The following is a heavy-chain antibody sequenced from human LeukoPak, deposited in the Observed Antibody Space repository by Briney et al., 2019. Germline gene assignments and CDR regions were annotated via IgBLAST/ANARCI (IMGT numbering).Heavy chain of an antibody. CDR1: GGTFSSYA. J-gene: IGHJ5*02. CDR3: ARDRDDYGDSYRWFDP. CDR2: IIPIFGTA. D-gene: IGHD4-17*01. Sequence: SVKVSCKASGGTFSSYAISWVRQAPGQGLEWMGGIIPIFGTANYAQKFQGRVTITADESTSTAYMELSSLRSEDTAVYYCARDRDDYGDSYRWFDPRGQGTLVTVSS. V-gene: IGHV1-69*13.